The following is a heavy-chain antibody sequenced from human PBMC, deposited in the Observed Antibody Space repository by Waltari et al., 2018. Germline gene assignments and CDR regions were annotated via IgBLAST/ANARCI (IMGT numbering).Heavy chain of an antibody. Sequence: EVQLVESGGGLVKPGGSLRLSCVASGFAFSTYIMNWVRQAPGKGLEWVSSNSGSGDYIYYADSVKGRFTISRDHAKNSLFLEMDSLRAEDTAVYYCARDGAWDGTYYFDYWGQGTLVTVSS. V-gene: IGHV3-21*01. CDR2: NSGSGDYI. D-gene: IGHD1-26*01. CDR1: GFAFSTYI. J-gene: IGHJ4*02. CDR3: ARDGAWDGTYYFDY.